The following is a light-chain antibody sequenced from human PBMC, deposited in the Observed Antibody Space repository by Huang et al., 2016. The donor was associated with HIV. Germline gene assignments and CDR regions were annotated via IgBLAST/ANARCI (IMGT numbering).Light chain of an antibody. J-gene: IGKJ1*01. CDR1: QDISTY. CDR3: QQYDNLPWT. V-gene: IGKV1-33*01. CDR2: AAS. Sequence: DIQMTQSPSPLPASVGDRVTITCQASQDISTYLNWYQQKPGNAPKVLIYAASNLETGVPSRFSGSGSGTDFTFTISSLQPGDIATYYCQQYDNLPWTFGQGTKVEIK.